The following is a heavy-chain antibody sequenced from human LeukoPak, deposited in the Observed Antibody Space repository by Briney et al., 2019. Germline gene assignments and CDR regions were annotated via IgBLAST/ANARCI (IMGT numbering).Heavy chain of an antibody. CDR1: GYTFTSYY. CDR3: ARGSGSDYVWGSYRPYNWFDP. D-gene: IGHD3-16*02. CDR2: INPSGGST. V-gene: IGHV1-46*01. J-gene: IGHJ5*02. Sequence: ASVKVSCKASGYTFTSYYMHWVRQAPGQGLEWMGIINPSGGSTSYAQKFQGRVTMTRDTSTSTVYMELSSLRSEDTAVYYCARGSGSDYVWGSYRPYNWFDPWGQGTLVTVSP.